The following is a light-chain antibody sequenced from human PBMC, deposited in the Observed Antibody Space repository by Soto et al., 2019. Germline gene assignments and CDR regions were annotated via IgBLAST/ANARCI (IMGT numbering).Light chain of an antibody. Sequence: QSVLTQPPSASGTPGQRVTISCSGSSSNIGSETVNLYQLLPGTAPKLLIHSNNQRPSGVPDRFSGSKSGTSASLAISGLQSEDEADYYCAAWDDSLNGPKWVFGGGTKLTVL. CDR3: AAWDDSLNGPKWV. CDR2: SNN. J-gene: IGLJ2*01. V-gene: IGLV1-44*01. CDR1: SSNIGSET.